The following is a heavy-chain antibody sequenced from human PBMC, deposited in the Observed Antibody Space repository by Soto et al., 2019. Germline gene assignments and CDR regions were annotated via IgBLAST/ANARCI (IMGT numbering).Heavy chain of an antibody. J-gene: IGHJ3*02. V-gene: IGHV4-34*01. CDR3: ARGSPMIVVVAEEDAFDI. CDR1: GGSFSGYY. Sequence: PSETLSLTCAVYGGSFSGYYWSWIRQPPGKGLEWIGEINHSGSTNYNPSLKSRVTISVDTSKNQFSLKLSSVTAADTAVYYCARGSPMIVVVAEEDAFDIWGQGTMVTVSS. D-gene: IGHD3-22*01. CDR2: INHSGST.